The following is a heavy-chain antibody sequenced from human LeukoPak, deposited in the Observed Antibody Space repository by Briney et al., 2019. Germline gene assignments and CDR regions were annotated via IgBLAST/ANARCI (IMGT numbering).Heavy chain of an antibody. J-gene: IGHJ4*02. CDR1: GYTFTGYY. V-gene: IGHV1-2*06. D-gene: IGHD4-17*01. CDR3: ARTHDYGDYPAFDY. Sequence: ASVKVSCKASGYTFTGYYMHWVRQAPGQGLEWMGRINPNSGGTNYAQKFQGRVTMTRDTSISTAYMELSRLRSDDTAVYYCARTHDYGDYPAFDYWGQGTLVTVSS. CDR2: INPNSGGT.